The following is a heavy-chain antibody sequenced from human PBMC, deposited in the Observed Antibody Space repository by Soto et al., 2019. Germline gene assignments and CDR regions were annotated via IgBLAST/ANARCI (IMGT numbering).Heavy chain of an antibody. V-gene: IGHV4-59*01. D-gene: IGHD3-10*01. Sequence: PSETLSLTGTVSGGSISSYYWSWIQQPPGKGLKWNGYIYYIGSTNYNPSLKSRVTISVDTSKNQFSPKLSSVTAAETAVYYCARGARVRGVPHGWFDRWGQGPLVTVSS. J-gene: IGHJ5*02. CDR2: IYYIGST. CDR1: GGSISSYY. CDR3: ARGARVRGVPHGWFDR.